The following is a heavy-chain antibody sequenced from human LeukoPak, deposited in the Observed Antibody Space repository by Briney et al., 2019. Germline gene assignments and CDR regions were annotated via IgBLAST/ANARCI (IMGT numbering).Heavy chain of an antibody. CDR1: GFSFSGYY. Sequence: SETLSLTCAVYGFSFSGYYWSWIRQPPGKGLEWIGEINHSGSTNYNPSLKSRVTISVDTSKNQFSLKLSSVTAADTAVYYCARRTRKRAGTFGGFDYWGQGTLVTVSS. J-gene: IGHJ4*02. D-gene: IGHD3-16*01. CDR3: ARRTRKRAGTFGGFDY. CDR2: INHSGST. V-gene: IGHV4-34*01.